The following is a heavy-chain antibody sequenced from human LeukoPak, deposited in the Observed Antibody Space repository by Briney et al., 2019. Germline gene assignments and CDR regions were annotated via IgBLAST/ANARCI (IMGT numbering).Heavy chain of an antibody. Sequence: PGGSLRLSCAASLFTFSNYDMHWVRQVPGKGLEWVSTISSAGDTYYPDSVRGRFTISRENAKNSLYLQMNSLRAGDTAVYYCAKDGKSGNFDYWGQGTLVTVSS. J-gene: IGHJ4*02. D-gene: IGHD3-10*01. V-gene: IGHV3-13*01. CDR3: AKDGKSGNFDY. CDR2: ISSAGDT. CDR1: LFTFSNYD.